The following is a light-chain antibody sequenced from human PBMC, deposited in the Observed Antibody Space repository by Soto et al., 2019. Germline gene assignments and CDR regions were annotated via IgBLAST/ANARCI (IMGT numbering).Light chain of an antibody. CDR3: QSYDTSLSGWL. CDR2: GNT. Sequence: QSVLTQPPSVSGAPGQRVTISCAGSDSNIGAGYDVHWYQNLPGTAPRLLIYGNTNRPSGVPDRFSGSKSGTSASLAITGLQAEDEAHYYCQSYDTSLSGWLFGGGTQLTV. J-gene: IGLJ3*02. CDR1: DSNIGAGYD. V-gene: IGLV1-40*01.